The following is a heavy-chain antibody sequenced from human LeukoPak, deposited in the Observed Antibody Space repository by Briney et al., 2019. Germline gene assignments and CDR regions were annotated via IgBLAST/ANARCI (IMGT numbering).Heavy chain of an antibody. CDR3: TRGPRNDP. J-gene: IGHJ5*02. V-gene: IGHV1-8*01. CDR2: MHPNSGDT. CDR1: GYTFSTYE. D-gene: IGHD1-14*01. Sequence: ASVKVSCKTSGYTFSTYEINWVRQAAGQGREWMGWMHPNSGDTDYAQKFQGRVTMTRDTSINTVYMELSSLRSEDTAVYYCTRGPRNDPWGQGTLVTVSS.